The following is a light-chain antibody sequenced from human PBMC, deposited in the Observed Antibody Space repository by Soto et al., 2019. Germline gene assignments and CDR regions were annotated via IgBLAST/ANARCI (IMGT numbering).Light chain of an antibody. CDR2: EVS. CDR3: SSYAGSNDRWV. Sequence: QSALTQPASVSGSPGQSITISCTGTSSDIGIYNLVSWYQQHPGKAPKLMIHEVSKRPSGVPDRFSGSKSGNTASLTVSGLQAEDEADYYCSSYAGSNDRWVFGGGTKLTVL. CDR1: SSDIGIYNL. J-gene: IGLJ3*02. V-gene: IGLV2-14*02.